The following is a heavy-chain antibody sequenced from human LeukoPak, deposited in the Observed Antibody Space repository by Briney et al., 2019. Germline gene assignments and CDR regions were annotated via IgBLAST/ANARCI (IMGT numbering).Heavy chain of an antibody. D-gene: IGHD3-22*01. CDR2: IWYDGSNK. J-gene: IGHJ3*02. CDR1: GFTFGDYY. V-gene: IGHV3-33*03. Sequence: PGGSLRLSCAASGFTFGDYYMSWIRQAPGKGLEWVAVIWYDGSNKYYADSVKGRFTISRDNAKNSLYLQMNSLRAEDTAVYYCATEWLLVAMDALDIWGQGTGVTVSS. CDR3: ATEWLLVAMDALDI.